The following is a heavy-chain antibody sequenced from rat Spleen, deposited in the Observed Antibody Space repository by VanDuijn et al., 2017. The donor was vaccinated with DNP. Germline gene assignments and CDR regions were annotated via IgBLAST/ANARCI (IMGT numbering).Heavy chain of an antibody. CDR3: ARDLGGIRGTYDY. Sequence: EVQLVESGGDLVQPGRSLKLSCVASGFTFNNYWMTWIRQVPGKGLEWVASITSSGGSTYYPDSVKGRFTISRDNAKNTLYLQMNSLRSEDTATYYCARDLGGIRGTYDYWGQGVMVTVSS. CDR1: GFTFNNYW. D-gene: IGHD4-3*01. CDR2: ITSSGGST. J-gene: IGHJ2*01. V-gene: IGHV5-31*01.